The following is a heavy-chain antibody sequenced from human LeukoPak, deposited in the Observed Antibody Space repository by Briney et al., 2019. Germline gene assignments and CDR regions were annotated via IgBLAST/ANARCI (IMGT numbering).Heavy chain of an antibody. V-gene: IGHV4-34*01. CDR1: GGSISSYY. CDR2: INHSGST. CDR3: ARRRDYDYVWGSYPKYYFDY. J-gene: IGHJ4*02. Sequence: SETLSLTCTVSGGSISSYYWSWIRQPPGKGLEWIGEINHSGSTNYNPSLKSRVTISVDTSKNQFSLKLSSVTAADTAVYYCARRRDYDYVWGSYPKYYFDYWGQGTLVTVSS. D-gene: IGHD3-16*01.